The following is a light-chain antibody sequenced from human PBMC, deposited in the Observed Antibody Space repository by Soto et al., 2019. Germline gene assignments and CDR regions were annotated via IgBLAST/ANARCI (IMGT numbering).Light chain of an antibody. CDR3: SSYASSTAYV. Sequence: QSVLTQPASWSGSPGQSITISCTGTSSDVGGYNYVSWYQLHPGKAPKLMVYEVSYRPSGVSSRFSGSKSANTASLTISGLQAEDEADYYCSSYASSTAYVYGTGTKVTVL. J-gene: IGLJ1*01. CDR1: SSDVGGYNY. CDR2: EVS. V-gene: IGLV2-14*01.